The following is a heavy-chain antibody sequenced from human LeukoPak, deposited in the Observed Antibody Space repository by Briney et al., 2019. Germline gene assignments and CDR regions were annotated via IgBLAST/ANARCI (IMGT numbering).Heavy chain of an antibody. CDR3: ARSSYGALDS. CDR2: ISGTGGAI. CDR1: GFTFSSNT. V-gene: IGHV3-48*01. Sequence: GGSLRLSCAASGFTFSSNTMYWVRQAPGKGLEWVSLISGTGGAIYYADSVKGRFTISRDNVKNSLYLQMNSLRAEDTAVCSCARSSYGALDSWGQGTLVTVSS. D-gene: IGHD4-17*01. J-gene: IGHJ4*02.